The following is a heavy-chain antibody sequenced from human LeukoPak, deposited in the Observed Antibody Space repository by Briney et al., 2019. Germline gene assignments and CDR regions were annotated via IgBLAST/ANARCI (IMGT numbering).Heavy chain of an antibody. CDR2: ISYDGSDI. CDR1: GFTFSNYV. Sequence: QPGGSLRLSCAASGFTFSNYVMHWVRQAPGKGLEWLAIISYDGSDIHYADSVKGRFTISRDNAKNTLSLQMNSLRREDTAVYYCARTFGTGSMYYFHYWGQGALVTVSS. V-gene: IGHV3-30*04. D-gene: IGHD6-13*01. J-gene: IGHJ4*02. CDR3: ARTFGTGSMYYFHY.